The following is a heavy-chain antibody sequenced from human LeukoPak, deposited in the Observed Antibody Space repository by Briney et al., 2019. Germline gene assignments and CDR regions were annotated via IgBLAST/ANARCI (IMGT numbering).Heavy chain of an antibody. V-gene: IGHV3-48*03. Sequence: GGSLRLSCAASGFTFSSYDMNWVRQAPGKGLEWVSYISSSGSTIYYADSVKGRFTISRDNAKNSLYLQMNSLRAEDTAVYYCARGRVGTTAIDYWGHGTLVTVCS. CDR2: ISSSGSTI. J-gene: IGHJ4*01. CDR1: GFTFSSYD. D-gene: IGHD1-7*01. CDR3: ARGRVGTTAIDY.